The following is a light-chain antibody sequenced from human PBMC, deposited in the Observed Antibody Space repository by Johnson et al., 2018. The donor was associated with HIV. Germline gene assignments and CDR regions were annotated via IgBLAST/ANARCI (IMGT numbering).Light chain of an antibody. Sequence: QAALTQPPSVSAAPGQKVTISCSGSSSNIGNNCVSWYQQLPGTAPKLLIYANNKRPSGIPERFSGSKSGTSATLGITGLTTWDEADYYCGTWDSSLRAFYVFGTGTKVTVL. CDR2: ANN. CDR3: GTWDSSLRAFYV. V-gene: IGLV1-51*02. CDR1: SSNIGNNC. J-gene: IGLJ1*01.